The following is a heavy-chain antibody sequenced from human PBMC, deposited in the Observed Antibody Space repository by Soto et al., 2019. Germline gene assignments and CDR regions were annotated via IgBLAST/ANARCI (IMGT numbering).Heavy chain of an antibody. D-gene: IGHD1-7*01. CDR3: ARESVVTGTHHFDY. Sequence: ASVTVSCKPSGYTFKHYFLHWVRQAPGQGLEWMGWINSNTGGTNYAQKLQGRVTMTRDTPISTAYMELSSLTSDDTAVYHCARESVVTGTHHFDYWGQGTLVTVSS. J-gene: IGHJ4*02. V-gene: IGHV1-2*02. CDR1: GYTFKHYF. CDR2: INSNTGGT.